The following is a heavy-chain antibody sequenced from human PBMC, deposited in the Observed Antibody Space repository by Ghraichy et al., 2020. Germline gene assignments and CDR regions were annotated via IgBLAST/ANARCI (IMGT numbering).Heavy chain of an antibody. CDR1: GGSISSSSYY. CDR2: IYYSGST. D-gene: IGHD3-10*01. Sequence: SETLSLTCTVSGGSISSSSYYWGWIRQPPGKGLEWIGSIYYSGSTYYNPSLKSRVTISVDTSKNQFSLKLSSVTAADTAVYYCARRGRPRALYYYYGMDVWGQGTTVTVSS. J-gene: IGHJ6*02. CDR3: ARRGRPRALYYYYGMDV. V-gene: IGHV4-39*01.